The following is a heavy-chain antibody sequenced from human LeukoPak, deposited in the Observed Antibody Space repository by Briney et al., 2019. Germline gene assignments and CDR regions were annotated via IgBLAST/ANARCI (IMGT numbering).Heavy chain of an antibody. D-gene: IGHD1-26*01. CDR2: ISAYDGNT. CDR3: ATFSGSRSGSYY. Sequence: ASVKVSCKASGYTFTSYGISWVPQAPGQWLEWMGWISAYDGNTNYAQKLQGRVTMTTDTSTSTAYMELRSLRSDDTAVYYCATFSGSRSGSYYWGQGTLVTVSS. V-gene: IGHV1-18*01. J-gene: IGHJ4*02. CDR1: GYTFTSYG.